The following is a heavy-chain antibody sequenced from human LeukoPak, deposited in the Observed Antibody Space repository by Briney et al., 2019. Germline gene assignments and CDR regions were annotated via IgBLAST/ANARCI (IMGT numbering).Heavy chain of an antibody. D-gene: IGHD3-22*01. CDR3: ARGPYYYDSSGYLDY. Sequence: ASVKVSCKASGYTFTSYGISWVRQAPGQGLEWMGWISAYNGNTNYAQKLQGRVTMTTDTSTSIAYMELRSLRSDDTAVYYCARGPYYYDSSGYLDYWGQGTLVTVSS. CDR2: ISAYNGNT. V-gene: IGHV1-18*01. CDR1: GYTFTSYG. J-gene: IGHJ4*02.